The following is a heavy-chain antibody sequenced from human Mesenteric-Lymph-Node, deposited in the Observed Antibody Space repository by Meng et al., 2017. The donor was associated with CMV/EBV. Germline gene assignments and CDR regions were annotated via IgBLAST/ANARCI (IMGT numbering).Heavy chain of an antibody. Sequence: GESLKISCEASGFTFTNYWILWVRQAPGKGLFWVSRINVDGSDTDYADSVKGRFTISRDNSKNTLYLQMNSLRAEDTAVYYCAKSTIFGVVGYYFDYWGQGTLVTVSS. J-gene: IGHJ4*02. D-gene: IGHD3-3*01. CDR1: GFTFTNYW. CDR2: INVDGSDT. CDR3: AKSTIFGVVGYYFDY. V-gene: IGHV3-74*01.